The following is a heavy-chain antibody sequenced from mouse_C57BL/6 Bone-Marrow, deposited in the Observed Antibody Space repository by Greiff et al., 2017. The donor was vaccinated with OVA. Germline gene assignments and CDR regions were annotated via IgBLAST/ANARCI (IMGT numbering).Heavy chain of an antibody. J-gene: IGHJ3*01. CDR1: GYTFTSYW. V-gene: IGHV1-61*01. Sequence: QVQLQQPGAELVRPGSSVKLSCKASGYTFTSYWMDWVKQRPGQGLEWIGNIYPSDSETHYNQKFKDKATLTVDKSSSTAYKQLSSLTSVDSAVYYCERFGGLQPGWFAYWGQGTLVTVSA. CDR2: IYPSDSET. CDR3: ERFGGLQPGWFAY. D-gene: IGHD3-1*01.